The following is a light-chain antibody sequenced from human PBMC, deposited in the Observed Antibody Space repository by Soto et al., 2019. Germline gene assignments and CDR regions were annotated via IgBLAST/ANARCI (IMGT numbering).Light chain of an antibody. J-gene: IGLJ3*02. CDR1: SRDVGSFNS. Sequence: QSVLTQPRSVSGSPGQSLTLSCTGTSRDVGSFNSVSWYQQHPGKAPQLIIYDVTKRPSGVPDRFSGSKSGNTASLNISGLQADDESDYYCCSYAGSSTWVFSGGTKLTVL. CDR2: DVT. CDR3: CSYAGSSTWV. V-gene: IGLV2-11*01.